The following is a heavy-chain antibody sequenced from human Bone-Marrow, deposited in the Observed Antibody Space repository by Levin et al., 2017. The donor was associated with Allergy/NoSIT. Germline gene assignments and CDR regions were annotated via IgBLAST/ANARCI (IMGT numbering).Heavy chain of an antibody. J-gene: IGHJ4*02. V-gene: IGHV3-33*01. D-gene: IGHD2-15*01. CDR1: GFTFSDYG. CDR3: ARGLATCSSATCYKLFDV. CDR2: IWADGRDR. Sequence: GGSLRLSCLASGFTFSDYGMHWVRQAPGKGLEWVADIWADGRDRNYAESVKGRFTISRDNSNNSLSLQMNSLRAEDTAVYYCARGLATCSSATCYKLFDVWGLGTLVTVSS.